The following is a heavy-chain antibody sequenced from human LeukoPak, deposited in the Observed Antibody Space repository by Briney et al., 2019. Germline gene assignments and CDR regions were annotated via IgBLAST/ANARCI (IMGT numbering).Heavy chain of an antibody. CDR3: ARTGSTVTMLYPFDH. V-gene: IGHV4-59*01. D-gene: IGHD4-17*01. J-gene: IGHJ4*02. CDR1: GGSIRSYY. Sequence: APETLSLTCTVSGGSIRSYYWSWIRQPPGKGLEWIGYIYYSGSTNYNPSLKSRVSISVDTSKNQFSLKLSSVTAADTAVYHCARTGSTVTMLYPFDHWGQGTLVTVSS. CDR2: IYYSGST.